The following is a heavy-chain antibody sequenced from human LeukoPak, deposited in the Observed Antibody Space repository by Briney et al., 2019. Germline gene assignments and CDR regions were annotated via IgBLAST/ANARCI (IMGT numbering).Heavy chain of an antibody. J-gene: IGHJ3*02. CDR2: IYYSGST. CDR3: AGDGIAVAGTSAFDI. D-gene: IGHD6-19*01. V-gene: IGHV4-59*01. CDR1: GGSISSYY. Sequence: SETLSLTCTVSGGSISSYYWSWIRQPPGKGLEWIGYIYYSGSTNYNPSLKSRVTISVDTSKNQFSLKLSSVTAADTAVYYCAGDGIAVAGTSAFDIWGQGTMVTVSS.